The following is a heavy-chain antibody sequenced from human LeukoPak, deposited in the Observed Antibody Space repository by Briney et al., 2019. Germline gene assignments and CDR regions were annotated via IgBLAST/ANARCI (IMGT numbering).Heavy chain of an antibody. CDR3: ARKIPAGPFNWFDP. V-gene: IGHV4-34*01. D-gene: IGHD2-2*01. CDR2: INHSGSA. Sequence: SETLSLTCAVYGGSFGGYYWSWIRQPPGKGLEWIGEINHSGSANYNPSLKSRVTISVDTSQNQFSLKLSSVTAADTAVYYCARKIPAGPFNWFDPWGQGTLVTVSS. CDR1: GGSFGGYY. J-gene: IGHJ5*02.